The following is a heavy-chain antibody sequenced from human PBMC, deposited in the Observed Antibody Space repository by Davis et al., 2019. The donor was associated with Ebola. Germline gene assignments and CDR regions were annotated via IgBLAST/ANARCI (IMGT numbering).Heavy chain of an antibody. V-gene: IGHV1-18*01. CDR3: ARANTMIVVVSYFDY. CDR1: GYTFTSYG. CDR2: ISAYNGNT. Sequence: AASVKVSCKASGYTFTSYGISWVRQAPGQGLEWMGWISAYNGNTNYAQKLQGRVTMTTDTSTSTAYMELRSLRSDDTAVYYCARANTMIVVVSYFDYWGQGTLVTVSS. D-gene: IGHD3-22*01. J-gene: IGHJ4*02.